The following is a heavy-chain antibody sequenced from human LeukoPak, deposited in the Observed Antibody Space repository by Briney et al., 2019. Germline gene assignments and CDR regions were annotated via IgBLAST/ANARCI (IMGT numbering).Heavy chain of an antibody. CDR2: ISWNGGST. CDR3: ARERSKVSSRFWSGYYYPDWFDP. J-gene: IGHJ5*02. Sequence: PGGSLRLSCAASGFTFDDYGMSWVRQARGKRLEWVSGISWNGGSTGNADSAKSRFTISRVKAKYSLYLQMNSLRAEDTALYHCARERSKVSSRFWSGYYYPDWFDPWGQGTLVTVSS. D-gene: IGHD3-3*01. V-gene: IGHV3-20*01. CDR1: GFTFDDYG.